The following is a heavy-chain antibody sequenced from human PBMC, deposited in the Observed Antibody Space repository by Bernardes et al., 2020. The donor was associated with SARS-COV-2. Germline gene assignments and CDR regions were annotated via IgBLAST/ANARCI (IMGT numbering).Heavy chain of an antibody. J-gene: IGHJ3*01. D-gene: IGHD3-22*01. CDR3: ASTYYYESRGHHDSFKF. Sequence: SETLSLTCAVSGGSFSNYWWTWVRQSPGKGLEWIGEISHSGDTNYNPSLQSRVTMSVDKSKMQVSLTMTSVTAADTALYFCASTYYYESRGHHDSFKFWGQGTMVTVSS. CDR2: ISHSGDT. CDR1: GGSFSNYW. V-gene: IGHV4-34*01.